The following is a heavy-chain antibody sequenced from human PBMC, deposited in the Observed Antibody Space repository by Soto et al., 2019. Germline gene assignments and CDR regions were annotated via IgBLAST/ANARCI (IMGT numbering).Heavy chain of an antibody. CDR3: ARVVRYFDTPYGMDV. Sequence: GGSLRLSCAASGFTFSSYGMHWVRQAPGKGLEWVSSIGGSGGNTYYADSVKGRFTISRDNSKNTLFLQMNRLRAEDTAEYYCARVVRYFDTPYGMDVWGHGTTVPVSS. CDR1: GFTFSSYG. D-gene: IGHD3-9*01. J-gene: IGHJ6*02. V-gene: IGHV3-23*01. CDR2: IGGSGGNT.